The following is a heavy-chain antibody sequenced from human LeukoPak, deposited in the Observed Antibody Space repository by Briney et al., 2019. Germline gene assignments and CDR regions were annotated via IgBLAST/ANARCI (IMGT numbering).Heavy chain of an antibody. D-gene: IGHD3-10*01. J-gene: IGHJ4*02. Sequence: GGSLRLSCAASGFSFSTYAMTWVRQAPGKGLECVSDIFGSGDNTFYADSVRGRFTISRDNSKSTLYLQMNSLRAEDTAVYYCASRSYYLDSWGQGTLVTVSS. CDR1: GFSFSTYA. V-gene: IGHV3-23*01. CDR3: ASRSYYLDS. CDR2: IFGSGDNT.